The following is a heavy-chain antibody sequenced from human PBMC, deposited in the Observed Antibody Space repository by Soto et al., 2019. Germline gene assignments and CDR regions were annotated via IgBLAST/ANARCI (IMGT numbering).Heavy chain of an antibody. V-gene: IGHV1-69*02. CDR1: GDTFNFYS. Sequence: QVQLVQSGAEVKRPGSSVKVSCTASGDTFNFYSINWVRQAPGVGLEWMGRVNPIVSMSNYAQKFQGRVTMTADKSTSTAYMEPSSLRSEDTAIYYCASSYGSGYRAFDYWGQGALVTVSS. CDR3: ASSYGSGYRAFDY. CDR2: VNPIVSMS. D-gene: IGHD3-10*01. J-gene: IGHJ4*02.